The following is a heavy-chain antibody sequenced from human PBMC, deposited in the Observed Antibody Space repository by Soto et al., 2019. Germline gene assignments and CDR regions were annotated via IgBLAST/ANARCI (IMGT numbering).Heavy chain of an antibody. CDR2: VSFDGSKK. D-gene: IGHD5-12*01. CDR3: GRDRRFGDGYDLDCGY. CDR1: GFTFSTYA. J-gene: IGHJ4*02. V-gene: IGHV3-30-3*01. Sequence: QVQLVESGGGVVQPGRSLRLSCAASGFTFSTYAMHWVRQAPGKGLEWVAVVSFDGSKKYYEDSVKDRFTVSRDNSKNTVYVQINSRSAEDTAVYYCGRDRRFGDGYDLDCGYWGQGTLVTVSS.